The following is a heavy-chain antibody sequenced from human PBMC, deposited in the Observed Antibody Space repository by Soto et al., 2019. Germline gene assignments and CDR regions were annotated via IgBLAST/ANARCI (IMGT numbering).Heavy chain of an antibody. CDR2: ISGSGGST. CDR3: AKENGYSSSWFEFDY. V-gene: IGHV3-23*01. D-gene: IGHD6-13*01. CDR1: GFTFSSYA. J-gene: IGHJ4*02. Sequence: EVQLLESGGGLVQPGGSLRLSCAASGFTFSSYAMSWVRQAPGKGLEWVSAISGSGGSTYYTDSVKGRFTISRDNSKNALYLQMNSLRAEDTAVYYCAKENGYSSSWFEFDYWGQGTLVTVSS.